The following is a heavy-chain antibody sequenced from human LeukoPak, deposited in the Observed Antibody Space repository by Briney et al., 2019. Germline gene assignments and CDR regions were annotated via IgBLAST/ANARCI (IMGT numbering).Heavy chain of an antibody. CDR1: GYTFTSYY. V-gene: IGHV1-46*01. CDR3: ARDYYDILTGYYTNYYYYCMDV. D-gene: IGHD3-9*01. CDR2: INPSGGST. J-gene: IGHJ6*02. Sequence: ASVKVSCKASGYTFTSYYMHWVRQAPGQGLEWMGIINPSGGSTSYAQKFQGRVTMTRDTSKSTVYMELSSLRSEDTAVYYCARDYYDILTGYYTNYYYYCMDVWGQGTTVTVSS.